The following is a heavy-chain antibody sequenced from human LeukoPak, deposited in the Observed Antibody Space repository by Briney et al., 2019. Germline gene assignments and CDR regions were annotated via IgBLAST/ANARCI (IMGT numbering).Heavy chain of an antibody. D-gene: IGHD4-17*01. CDR1: GYSISSGYY. J-gene: IGHJ6*03. CDR3: ARENYGDYFWWNYYYYMDV. V-gene: IGHV4-38-2*02. Sequence: PSETLSLTCAVSGYSISSGYYWGWIRPPPRKGLEWIGSIYHNGNTYYNPSLKSRVTISVDTSKNEFSLKLSSVTAADTAVYYCARENYGDYFWWNYYYYMDVWGKGTTVTVSS. CDR2: IYHNGNT.